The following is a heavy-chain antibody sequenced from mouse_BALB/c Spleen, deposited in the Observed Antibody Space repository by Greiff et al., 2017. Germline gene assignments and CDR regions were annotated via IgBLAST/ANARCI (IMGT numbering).Heavy chain of an antibody. D-gene: IGHD2-10*02. Sequence: EVQLQQSGAELVKPGASVKLSCTASGFNIKDTYMHWVKQRPEQGLEWIGRIDPANGNTKYDPKFQGKATITADTSSNTAYLQLSSLTSEDTAVYYCARRLYGNYFDYWGQGTTLTVSS. CDR3: ARRLYGNYFDY. J-gene: IGHJ2*01. CDR2: IDPANGNT. V-gene: IGHV14-3*02. CDR1: GFNIKDTY.